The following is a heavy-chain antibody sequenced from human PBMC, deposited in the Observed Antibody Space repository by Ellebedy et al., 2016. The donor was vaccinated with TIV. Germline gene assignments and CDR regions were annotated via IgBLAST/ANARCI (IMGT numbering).Heavy chain of an antibody. CDR1: GFTVSSNY. V-gene: IGHV3-53*01. CDR2: IYSGGST. Sequence: GGSLRLSCAASGFTVSSNYMTWVRQAPGKGLEWVSVIYSGGSTYYADSVKGRFTISRDNSKNTLYLQMNSLRAEDTAVYYCARLPTVTTSFDIWGQGTMVTVSS. CDR3: ARLPTVTTSFDI. D-gene: IGHD4-17*01. J-gene: IGHJ3*02.